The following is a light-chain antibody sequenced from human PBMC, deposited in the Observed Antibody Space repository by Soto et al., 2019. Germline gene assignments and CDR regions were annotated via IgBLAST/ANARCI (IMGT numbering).Light chain of an antibody. CDR1: LIGSKT. V-gene: IGLV3-21*02. CDR3: QVWDSSSDHVV. J-gene: IGLJ2*01. Sequence: SYELTQPPSVSVATGQTARITCGGILIGSKTVHWYQQRPGQAPVLVVYDDSDRPSGIPERFSGSNSGNTATLTISRVEAGDEADYYCQVWDSSSDHVVFGGGTTVTVL. CDR2: DDS.